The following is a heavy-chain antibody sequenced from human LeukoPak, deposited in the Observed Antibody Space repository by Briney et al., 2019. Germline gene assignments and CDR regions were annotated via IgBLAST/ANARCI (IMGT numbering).Heavy chain of an antibody. V-gene: IGHV3-15*01. CDR1: GFSFNNVW. J-gene: IGHJ4*02. CDR2: IKSKPDGGTT. CDR3: TSFGATGFYAFDY. D-gene: IGHD2/OR15-2a*01. Sequence: GGSLRLSCAASGFSFNNVWMSWVRQAPGKGLEWVGHIKSKPDGGTTECAAPVKGRFTISRDDSKNTLYLQMNSLRTEDTAVYYCTSFGATGFYAFDYWGQGTLVTVSS.